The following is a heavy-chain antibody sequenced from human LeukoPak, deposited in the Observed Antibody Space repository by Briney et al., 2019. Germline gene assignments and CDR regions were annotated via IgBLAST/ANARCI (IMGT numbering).Heavy chain of an antibody. CDR1: GYSISSAYY. D-gene: IGHD3-10*01. Sequence: PSETLSLTCTVSGYSISSAYYWGWIRQPPGKGLEWTGSIDHSGSTYYNPSLKSRITISVDTSKNQFSLKLSSVTAADTAVYYCARDPTAGFGDNYFDYWGQGTLVTVSS. CDR3: ARDPTAGFGDNYFDY. J-gene: IGHJ4*02. V-gene: IGHV4-38-2*02. CDR2: IDHSGST.